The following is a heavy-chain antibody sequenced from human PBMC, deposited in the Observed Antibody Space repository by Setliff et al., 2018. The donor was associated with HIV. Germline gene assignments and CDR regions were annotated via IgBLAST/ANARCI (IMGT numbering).Heavy chain of an antibody. CDR2: IYYSGIT. D-gene: IGHD3-9*01. J-gene: IGHJ6*02. V-gene: IGHV4-59*11. Sequence: PSETLSLTCTVSGGSISSHYWSWIRQPPGKGLEWIGYIYYSGITNYNPSLKSRVTISVDTSKNQFSPKLSSVTAADTAVYYCARDRTDYNVLTGQNYYYYGMDVWGQGTTVTVSS. CDR1: GGSISSHY. CDR3: ARDRTDYNVLTGQNYYYYGMDV.